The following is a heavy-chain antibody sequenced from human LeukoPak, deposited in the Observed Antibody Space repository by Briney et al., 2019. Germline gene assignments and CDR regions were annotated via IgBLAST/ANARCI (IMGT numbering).Heavy chain of an antibody. V-gene: IGHV4-61*02. CDR2: IYSSGST. Sequence: SQTLSLTCTVSGGSISSGTYYWSWIRQPAGKGLERIGRIYSSGSTSYNPSLESRVTISVDTSKNRFSLKLSSVTAADTAVYYCAIHDYGDRDAFDIWGQGTMVTVSS. CDR3: AIHDYGDRDAFDI. D-gene: IGHD4-17*01. CDR1: GGSISSGTYY. J-gene: IGHJ3*02.